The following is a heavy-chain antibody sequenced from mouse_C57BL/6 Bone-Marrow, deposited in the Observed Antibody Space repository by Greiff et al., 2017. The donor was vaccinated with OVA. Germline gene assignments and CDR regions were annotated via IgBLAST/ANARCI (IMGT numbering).Heavy chain of an antibody. CDR1: GYTFTDYN. J-gene: IGHJ3*01. V-gene: IGHV1-18*01. CDR3: ARKGYPWFAY. Sequence: EVQRVESGPELVKPGASVKIPCKASGYTFTDYNMDWVKQSHGKSLEWIGDINPNNGGTIYNQKFKGKATLTVDKSSSTAYMELRSLTSEDTAVYYCARKGYPWFAYWGQGTLVTVSA. CDR2: INPNNGGT. D-gene: IGHD5-1-1*01.